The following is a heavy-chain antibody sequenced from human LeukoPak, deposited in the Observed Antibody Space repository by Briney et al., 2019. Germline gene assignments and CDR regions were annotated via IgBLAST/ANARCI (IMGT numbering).Heavy chain of an antibody. CDR2: IYYSGST. V-gene: IGHV4-39*07. Sequence: SETLSLTCTVSGGSISSSSYYWGWIRQPPGKGLEWIGSIYYSGSTYYNPSLKSRVTISVDTSKNQFSLKLSSVTAADTAVYYCARTTTVRGTYYMDVWGKGTTVTVSS. J-gene: IGHJ6*03. CDR3: ARTTTVRGTYYMDV. CDR1: GGSISSSSYY. D-gene: IGHD3-10*01.